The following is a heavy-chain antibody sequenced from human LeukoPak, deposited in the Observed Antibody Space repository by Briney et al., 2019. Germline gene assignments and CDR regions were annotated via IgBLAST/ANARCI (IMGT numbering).Heavy chain of an antibody. CDR2: ISYDGSNK. CDR1: GFTFSSYG. CDR3: ANAGIGTPFDY. D-gene: IGHD1-14*01. Sequence: GGSLRLSCAASGFTFSSYGMHWVRQAPGKGLEWVAVISYDGSNKYYADSVKGRFTISRDNSKNTLYLQMNSLRAEDTAVYYCANAGIGTPFDYWGQGTLVTVSS. J-gene: IGHJ4*02. V-gene: IGHV3-30*18.